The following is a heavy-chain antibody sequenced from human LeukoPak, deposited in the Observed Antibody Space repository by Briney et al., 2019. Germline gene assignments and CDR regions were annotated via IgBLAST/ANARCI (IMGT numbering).Heavy chain of an antibody. D-gene: IGHD6-13*01. J-gene: IGHJ6*02. CDR3: ARDSSSWSGDYYYGMDV. Sequence: PSETLSLTCTVSGGSISGYYWSCIRQPAGKGLEWIGRIYTSGSTNYNPSLKSRVTMSVDTSKNQFSLKLSSVTAADTAVYYCARDSSSWSGDYYYGMDVWGQGTTVTVSS. CDR1: GGSISGYY. CDR2: IYTSGST. V-gene: IGHV4-4*07.